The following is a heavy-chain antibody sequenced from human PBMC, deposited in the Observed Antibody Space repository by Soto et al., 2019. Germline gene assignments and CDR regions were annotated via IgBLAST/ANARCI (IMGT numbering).Heavy chain of an antibody. J-gene: IGHJ6*02. V-gene: IGHV4-30-4*01. Sequence: PSETLSLTCTVPGGSISSGDYYWSWIRQPPGKGLEWIGYIYYSGSTYYNPSLKSRVTISVDTSKNQFSLKLSSVTAADTAVYYCARDNILGILYGGMDVWGQGTTVTVSS. CDR2: IYYSGST. CDR3: ARDNILGILYGGMDV. CDR1: GGSISSGDYY. D-gene: IGHD3-3*01.